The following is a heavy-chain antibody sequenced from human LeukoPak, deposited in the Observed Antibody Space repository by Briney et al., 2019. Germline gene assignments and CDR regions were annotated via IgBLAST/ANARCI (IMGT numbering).Heavy chain of an antibody. D-gene: IGHD3-10*01. Sequence: PGGSLRLSCAASGFTFSSYAMSWVRQAPGEGLEWVSGISGGATSTDYADSVRGRFSISRDNFKNTVSLQMSSLRAEDTATYYCAKGTDYHGSGGRFDFWGQGALVTVSS. CDR2: ISGGATST. CDR1: GFTFSSYA. J-gene: IGHJ4*02. V-gene: IGHV3-23*01. CDR3: AKGTDYHGSGGRFDF.